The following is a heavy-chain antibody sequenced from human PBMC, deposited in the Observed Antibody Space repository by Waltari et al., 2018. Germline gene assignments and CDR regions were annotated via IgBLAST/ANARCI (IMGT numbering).Heavy chain of an antibody. CDR1: GFPFSTYW. Sequence: EVQLVESGGGLVQPGGSLRLSCAASGFPFSTYWRTWGRQVPGKGLEWVANINLDGSEEYYVDSVKGRFSISRDNAKNSLYLQMNSLRVEDTAVYYCAGGRGLAYWGQGTLVTVSS. CDR3: AGGRGLAY. CDR2: INLDGSEE. J-gene: IGHJ4*02. D-gene: IGHD3-10*01. V-gene: IGHV3-7*01.